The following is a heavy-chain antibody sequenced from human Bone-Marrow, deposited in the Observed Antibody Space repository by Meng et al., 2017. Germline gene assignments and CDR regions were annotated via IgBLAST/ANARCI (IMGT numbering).Heavy chain of an antibody. V-gene: IGHV1-69*06. CDR2: IIPIFGTA. J-gene: IGHJ4*02. CDR1: GGTFSSYA. Sequence: VQLVLSGAEVRGPGSSVKVSFNAAGGTFSSYAISWVRQAPGQVLEWMGGIIPIFGTANCAQKFQGRVTITADKSTSTAYMELSSLRSEDTAVYYCARGGSGWYYFDYWGQGTLVTVSS. CDR3: ARGGSGWYYFDY. D-gene: IGHD6-19*01.